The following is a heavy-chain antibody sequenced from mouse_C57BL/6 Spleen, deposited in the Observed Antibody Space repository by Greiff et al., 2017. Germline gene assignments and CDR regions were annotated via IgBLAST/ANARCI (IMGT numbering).Heavy chain of an antibody. V-gene: IGHV1-47*01. J-gene: IGHJ1*03. CDR2: FNPYNDDT. CDR3: ARNSIYYYGSSTYWYFGV. D-gene: IGHD1-1*01. Sequence: VKLMESGAELVKPGASVKMSCKASGYTFTTYPIEWMKQNPGKSLEWIGNFNPYNDDTKYNEKFKGKATLTVEKSSSTVYLELSRLTSDDSAVYYCARNSIYYYGSSTYWYFGVWGTGTTVTVSS. CDR1: GYTFTTYP.